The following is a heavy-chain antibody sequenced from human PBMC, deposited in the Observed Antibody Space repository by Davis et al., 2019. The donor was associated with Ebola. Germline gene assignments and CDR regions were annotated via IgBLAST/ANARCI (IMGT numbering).Heavy chain of an antibody. CDR1: GFTFSSYW. D-gene: IGHD1-1*01. CDR3: ARDPENGKYYFDY. CDR2: INSDGSST. J-gene: IGHJ4*02. V-gene: IGHV3-74*01. Sequence: PGGSLRLSCAASGFTFSSYWMHWVRQAPGKGLVWVSRINSDGSSTSYADSMKGRFTISRDNAKNTLYLQMNSLRAEDTAVYYCARDPENGKYYFDYWGQGTLVTVSS.